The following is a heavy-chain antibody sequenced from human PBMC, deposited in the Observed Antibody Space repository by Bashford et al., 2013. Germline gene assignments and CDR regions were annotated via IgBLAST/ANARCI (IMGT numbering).Heavy chain of an antibody. CDR2: VSYDGGKE. J-gene: IGHJ4*02. CDR3: VRDSGVSTIEGDSNPVLLFDN. D-gene: IGHD5/OR15-5a*01. CDR1: GFIFSNYA. Sequence: GGSLRLSCAASGFIFSNYAMHWVRQAPGRGLEWVALVSYDGGKEYYDPSVKGRFTVSRDNSRNMFYLQMNNLRADDTAIYYCVRDSGVSTIEGDSNPVLLFDNWGQGILVTVSS. V-gene: IGHV3-33*01.